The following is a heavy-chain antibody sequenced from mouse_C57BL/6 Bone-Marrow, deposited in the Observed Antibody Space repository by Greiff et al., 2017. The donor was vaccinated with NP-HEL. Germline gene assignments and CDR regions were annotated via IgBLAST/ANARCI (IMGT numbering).Heavy chain of an antibody. J-gene: IGHJ2*01. D-gene: IGHD1-1*02. Sequence: EVQLQESGPGLVKPSQSLSLTCSVTGYSITSGYYWNWIRQFPGNKLEWMGYISYDGSNNYNPSLKNRISITRDTSKNQFFLKLNSVTTEDTATYYCARGGGNYADYWGQGTTLTVSS. CDR1: GYSITSGYY. V-gene: IGHV3-6*01. CDR3: ARGGGNYADY. CDR2: ISYDGSN.